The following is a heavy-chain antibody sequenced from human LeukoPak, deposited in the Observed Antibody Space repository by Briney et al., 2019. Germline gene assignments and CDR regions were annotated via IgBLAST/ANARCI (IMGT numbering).Heavy chain of an antibody. CDR1: GFTFSSYA. D-gene: IGHD3-3*01. Sequence: GGSLRLSSAASGFTFSSYAMSWVRQAPGKGLEWVSAISGSGGSTYYADSVKGRFTISRDNSKNTLYLQMNSLRAEDTAVYYCAKDRDGYYDFWSGYPHFDYWGQGTLVTVSS. CDR2: ISGSGGST. CDR3: AKDRDGYYDFWSGYPHFDY. J-gene: IGHJ4*02. V-gene: IGHV3-23*01.